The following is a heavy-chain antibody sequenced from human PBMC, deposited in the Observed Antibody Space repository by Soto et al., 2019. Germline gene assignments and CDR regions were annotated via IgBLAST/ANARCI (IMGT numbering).Heavy chain of an antibody. Sequence: QVQLVESGGGVVQPGRSLRLSCAASGFTFRSYHMHWVRQAPGKGLEWVASISYDENNKYYTDSVKGRFTISRDNSKNRLYLQVNSLRYEDTAVYYCARAMDAAMASKDNWFDPWGQGTLVTVSS. D-gene: IGHD5-18*01. CDR2: ISYDENNK. J-gene: IGHJ5*02. CDR1: GFTFRSYH. V-gene: IGHV3-30-3*01. CDR3: ARAMDAAMASKDNWFDP.